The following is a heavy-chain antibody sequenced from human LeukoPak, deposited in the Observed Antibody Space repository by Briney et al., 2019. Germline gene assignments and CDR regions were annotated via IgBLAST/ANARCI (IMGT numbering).Heavy chain of an antibody. CDR3: TRDKSASSPREWFDP. J-gene: IGHJ5*02. V-gene: IGHV3-23*01. CDR1: GFIFGSFA. Sequence: GGSLRLSCAASGFIFGSFAMSWVRQGPEKGLEWVATISPSGSATYYADSVKGRFTISRDNSQTTLYLQMSSLSDEDTALYHCTRDKSASSPREWFDPWGQGIAVTVSS. CDR2: ISPSGSAT. D-gene: IGHD6-6*01.